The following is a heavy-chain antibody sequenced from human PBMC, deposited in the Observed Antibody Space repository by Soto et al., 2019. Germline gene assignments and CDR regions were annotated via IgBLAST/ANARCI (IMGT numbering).Heavy chain of an antibody. CDR2: INHSGST. CDR3: ARDAAVRYFDWLPRYNWFDP. CDR1: GGSFSGYY. Sequence: PSETLSLTCAVYGGSFSGYYWSWIRQPPGKGLEWIGEINHSGSTNYNPSLKSRVTISVDTSKNQFSLKLSSVTAADTAVYYCARDAAVRYFDWLPRYNWFDPWGQGTLVTVSS. V-gene: IGHV4-34*01. D-gene: IGHD3-9*01. J-gene: IGHJ5*02.